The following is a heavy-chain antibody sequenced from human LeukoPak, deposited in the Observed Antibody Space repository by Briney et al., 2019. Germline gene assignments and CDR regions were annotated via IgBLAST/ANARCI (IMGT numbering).Heavy chain of an antibody. J-gene: IGHJ6*03. CDR1: GYSISSGYY. CDR3: ARVGTAMGSLGSIFYYYYYMDV. Sequence: PSETLSLTCTVSGYSISSGYYWGWIRQPPGKGLEWIGSIYHSGSTYYNPSLKSRVTISVDTSKNQFSLKLSSVTAADTAVYYCARVGTAMGSLGSIFYYYYYMDVWGKGTTVTVSS. V-gene: IGHV4-38-2*02. D-gene: IGHD5-18*01. CDR2: IYHSGST.